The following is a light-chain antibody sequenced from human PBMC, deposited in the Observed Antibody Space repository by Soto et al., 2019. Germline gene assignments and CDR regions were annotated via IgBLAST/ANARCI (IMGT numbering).Light chain of an antibody. J-gene: IGLJ2*01. CDR3: CSYAGGARVV. V-gene: IGLV2-23*01. CDR1: SSDIGRYNL. Sequence: QSVLTQPASVSGSPGQSITISCTGTSSDIGRYNLVSWYQQHPGKAPKLIIYEDIERPSGVSDRFSGSKSGNTASLTISGLQTEDEADYYCCSYAGGARVVFGGGTKLTVL. CDR2: EDI.